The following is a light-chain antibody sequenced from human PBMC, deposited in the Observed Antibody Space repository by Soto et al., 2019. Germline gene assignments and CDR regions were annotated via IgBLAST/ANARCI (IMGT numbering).Light chain of an antibody. V-gene: IGKV3-20*01. CDR1: QSVSSNY. Sequence: EIGLTQSPGTLSLSPGERATLSCRASQSVSSNYLAWYQQKPGQAPRLLIFGASSRASGIPDRFSGSGSGTDFTLTIGRLEPEDFAVYYCQQYGRSQATFGQGTKVEIK. CDR3: QQYGRSQAT. CDR2: GAS. J-gene: IGKJ1*01.